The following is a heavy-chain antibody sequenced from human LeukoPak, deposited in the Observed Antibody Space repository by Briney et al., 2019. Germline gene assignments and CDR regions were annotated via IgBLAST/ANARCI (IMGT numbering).Heavy chain of an antibody. CDR2: IYPGDSDT. D-gene: IGHD6-19*01. V-gene: IGHV5-51*01. CDR1: GYSFTSYW. Sequence: GESLKISCKGSGYSFTSYWIGWVRQMPGKGLEWMGIIYPGDSDTRYSPSFQGQVTISADKSISTAYLQWSSLKASDTAMYYCARLIAVAGSSPHGAFDYWGQGTLVTVSS. J-gene: IGHJ4*02. CDR3: ARLIAVAGSSPHGAFDY.